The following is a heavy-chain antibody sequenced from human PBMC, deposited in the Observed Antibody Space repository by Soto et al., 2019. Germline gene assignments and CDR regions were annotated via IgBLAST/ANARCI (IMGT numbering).Heavy chain of an antibody. Sequence: PSETLSLTCAVYGGSFXGYYWSWIRQPPGKGLEWIGEINHSGSTNYNPSLKSRVTISVDTSKNQFSLKLSSVTAADTAVYYCARVSNNAFDIWGQGTMVTVSS. CDR3: ARVSNNAFDI. J-gene: IGHJ3*02. D-gene: IGHD7-27*01. CDR2: INHSGST. CDR1: GGSFXGYY. V-gene: IGHV4-34*01.